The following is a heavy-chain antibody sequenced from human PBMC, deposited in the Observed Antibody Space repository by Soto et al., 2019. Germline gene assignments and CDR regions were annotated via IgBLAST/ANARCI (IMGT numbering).Heavy chain of an antibody. D-gene: IGHD5-18*01. CDR2: IYYSGST. J-gene: IGHJ4*02. CDR3: ARDGGYSYGYAEYYFDY. Sequence: QVQLHESGPGLVKPSQTLSLTCTVSGGSISSGDYYWSWIRQPPGMGLEWIGYIYYSGSTYYNPSLKSRVTISVDTSKNQFSLKLSSVIAADTAVYYCARDGGYSYGYAEYYFDYWGQGTLVTVSS. CDR1: GGSISSGDYY. V-gene: IGHV4-30-4*01.